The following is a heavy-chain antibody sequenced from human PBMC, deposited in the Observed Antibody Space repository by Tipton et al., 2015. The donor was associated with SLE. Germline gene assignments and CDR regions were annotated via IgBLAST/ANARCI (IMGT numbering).Heavy chain of an antibody. J-gene: IGHJ6*03. CDR1: GGSFSAYY. V-gene: IGHV4-34*01. CDR3: ARGDYDPGCVYNFYNMDV. CDR2: INQSGST. Sequence: TLSLTCAVYGGSFSAYYWSWIRQPPGKGLEWIGEINQSGSTNYNPSLKSRVIISVDTSKNQFSLKLSSVTAADTAVYYCARGDYDPGCVYNFYNMDVWGKGTTVTVSS. D-gene: IGHD5/OR15-5a*01.